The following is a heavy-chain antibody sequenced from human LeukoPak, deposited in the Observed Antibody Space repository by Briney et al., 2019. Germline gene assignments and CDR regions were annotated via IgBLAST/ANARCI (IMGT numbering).Heavy chain of an antibody. CDR3: AKDEDYYGSGSYGGY. V-gene: IGHV3-30*02. Sequence: GGSLRLSCAASGFTFSSYAMHWVRQAPGKGLEWVAFIRYDGSNKYYADSVKGRFTISRDNSKNTLYLQMNSLRAEDTAVYYCAKDEDYYGSGSYGGYWGQGTLVTVSS. J-gene: IGHJ4*02. CDR1: GFTFSSYA. D-gene: IGHD3-10*01. CDR2: IRYDGSNK.